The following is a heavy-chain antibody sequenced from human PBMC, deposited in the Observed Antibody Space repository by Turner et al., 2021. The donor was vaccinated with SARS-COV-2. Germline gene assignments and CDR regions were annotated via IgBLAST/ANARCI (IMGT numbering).Heavy chain of an antibody. CDR2: ISWNSGGI. J-gene: IGHJ3*02. Sequence: EVQLVESGGGLVQPGTSLRLSCAASGFTFDDYAMHWVRQVPGKGLEWVSGISWNSGGIGYADSVRGRFTISRDNAKNSLFLQMNSLRAEDTAVYYCTKDDGQQRWGNAFDIWGQGTMVIVSS. V-gene: IGHV3-9*01. CDR3: TKDDGQQRWGNAFDI. CDR1: GFTFDDYA. D-gene: IGHD3-16*01.